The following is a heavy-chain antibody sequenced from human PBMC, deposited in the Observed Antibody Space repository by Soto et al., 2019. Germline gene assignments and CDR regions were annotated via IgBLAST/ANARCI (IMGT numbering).Heavy chain of an antibody. CDR2: LYSGGST. CDR3: AGPPGQVPSPHMYPLAY. J-gene: IGHJ4*02. V-gene: IGHV3-66*01. CDR1: GTTVSDRF. Sequence: EVQLVESGGGVAQPGGSLRLSCAASGTTVSDRFMSWVRQAPGKGLEWVSILYSGGSTYYADSVKGRFTISRDNSKNTLYRKKNSLRAEDTAVYYCAGPPGQVPSPHMYPLAYLGQGSL. D-gene: IGHD2-2*01.